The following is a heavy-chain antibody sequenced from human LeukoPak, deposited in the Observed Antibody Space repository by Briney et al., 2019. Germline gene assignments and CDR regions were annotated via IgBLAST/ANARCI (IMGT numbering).Heavy chain of an antibody. Sequence: GGSLRLSCAVSGFTVSSNYFSWVRQAPGKGLEWVSVIYTEGTTYYADSVKGRFIISRDNSKNTVYLQMNSLRVEDMAVYYCASEGDWGQGTLVTVSS. CDR1: GFTVSSNY. CDR3: ASEGD. CDR2: IYTEGTT. V-gene: IGHV3-66*02. J-gene: IGHJ4*02. D-gene: IGHD3-16*01.